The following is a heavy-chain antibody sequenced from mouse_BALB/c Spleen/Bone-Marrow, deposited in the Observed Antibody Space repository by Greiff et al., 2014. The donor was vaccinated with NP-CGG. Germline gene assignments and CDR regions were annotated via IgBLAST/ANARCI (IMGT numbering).Heavy chain of an antibody. J-gene: IGHJ4*01. CDR1: GYTFTGYV. V-gene: IGHV1-14*01. D-gene: IGHD2-4*01. CDR2: INPYSDGT. Sequence: EVKLMESGPELVKPGASVKMSCKASGYTFTGYVMHWVKQKPGQGLEWIGYINPYSDGTKYNEKFKGKATLTSDKSSSTAYMELSSLTSEDSAVYYCAREGGLRRGDYYVTDYWGQGTSVTVSS. CDR3: AREGGLRRGDYYVTDY.